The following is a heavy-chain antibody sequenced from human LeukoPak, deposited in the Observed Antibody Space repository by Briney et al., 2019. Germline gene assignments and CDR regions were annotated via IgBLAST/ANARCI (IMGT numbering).Heavy chain of an antibody. V-gene: IGHV4-61*02. J-gene: IGHJ4*02. Sequence: PSQTLSLTCTVSGGSISSGSYYWSWIRQPAGKGLEWIGRIYTSGSTNYNPSLKSRVTISVDTSKNQFSLKLSSVTAADTAVYYCARGLRATKPGFDYWGQGTLVTVSS. CDR1: GGSISSGSYY. CDR2: IYTSGST. CDR3: ARGLRATKPGFDY. D-gene: IGHD5-12*01.